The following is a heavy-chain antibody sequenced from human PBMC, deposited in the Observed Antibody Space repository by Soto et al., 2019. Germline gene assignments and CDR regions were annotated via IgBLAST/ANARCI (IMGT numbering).Heavy chain of an antibody. CDR2: ISSSSSTI. CDR3: ARASNSGWSDS. Sequence: SLRLSCAASGFTFSTYGMNWVRQAPGKGLEWVSYISSSSSTIYYADSVKGRFSISRDNAKNSLSLQMNSLRDEDTAVYYCARASNSGWSDSWGQGALVTVSS. J-gene: IGHJ5*01. D-gene: IGHD6-19*01. CDR1: GFTFSTYG. V-gene: IGHV3-48*02.